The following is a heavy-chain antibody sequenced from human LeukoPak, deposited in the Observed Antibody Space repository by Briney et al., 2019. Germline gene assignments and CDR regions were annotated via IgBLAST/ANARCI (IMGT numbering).Heavy chain of an antibody. J-gene: IGHJ4*02. D-gene: IGHD3-22*01. CDR1: GGTFSSYA. V-gene: IGHV1-69*13. CDR3: ATDAYYDSSGTLTRDFDY. Sequence: SVKVSCKASGGTFSSYAISWVRQAPGQGLEWMGGIIPIFGTANYAQKFQGRVTITADESTSTAYMELSSLRSEDTAVYYCATDAYYDSSGTLTRDFDYWGQGTLVTVSS. CDR2: IIPIFGTA.